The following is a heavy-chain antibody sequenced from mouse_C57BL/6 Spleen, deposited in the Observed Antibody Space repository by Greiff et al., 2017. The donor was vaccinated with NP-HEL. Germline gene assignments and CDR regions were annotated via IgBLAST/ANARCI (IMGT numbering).Heavy chain of an antibody. Sequence: QVQLQQPGAELVRPGSSVKLSCKASGYTFTSYWMDWVKQRPGQGLEWIGNIYPSDSETHYNQKFKDKATLTVDKSSSTAYMQLSSLTSEDAAVYYSARRGGWYFDVWGTGTTVTVSA. V-gene: IGHV1-61*01. J-gene: IGHJ1*03. CDR2: IYPSDSET. CDR3: ARRGGWYFDV. CDR1: GYTFTSYW.